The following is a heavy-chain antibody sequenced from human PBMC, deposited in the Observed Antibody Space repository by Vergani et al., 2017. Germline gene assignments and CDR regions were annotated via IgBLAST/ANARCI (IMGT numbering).Heavy chain of an antibody. D-gene: IGHD2-2*01. CDR2: IYSGGST. J-gene: IGHJ6*03. CDR3: ARDDCSSTSCPHYMDV. Sequence: EVQLVESGGGLIQPGGSLRLSCAASGFTVSSNYMSWVRQAPGKGLEWVSVIYSGGSTYYADSVKGRFTISRDNSKKTLYLQMNSLRAEDTAVYYCARDDCSSTSCPHYMDVWGKGTTVTVSS. V-gene: IGHV3-53*01. CDR1: GFTVSSNY.